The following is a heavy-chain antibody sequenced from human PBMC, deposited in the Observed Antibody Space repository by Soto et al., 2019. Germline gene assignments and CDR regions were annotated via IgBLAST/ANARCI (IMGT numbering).Heavy chain of an antibody. V-gene: IGHV4-39*01. J-gene: IGHJ6*02. Sequence: TSWTLSLTCTVSGGSISSSGYYWGWIRQPPGKGLEWIGSIYYSGSTYYNPSLKSRVTISVDTSKNQFSLKLSSVTAADTAVYYCARRKTGYLYYYYYGMDVCGQGTTVTVS. CDR3: ARRKTGYLYYYYYGMDV. D-gene: IGHD3-9*01. CDR1: GGSISSSGYY. CDR2: IYYSGST.